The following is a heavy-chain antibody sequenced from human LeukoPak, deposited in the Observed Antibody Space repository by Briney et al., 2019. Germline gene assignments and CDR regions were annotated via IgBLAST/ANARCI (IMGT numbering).Heavy chain of an antibody. J-gene: IGHJ4*02. V-gene: IGHV3-23*01. CDR2: IGARADTS. CDR1: GFTVSSNY. CDR3: VKRDRGTFDY. D-gene: IGHD1-1*01. Sequence: GGSLRLSCAASGFTVSSNYMSWVRQAPGKGLEWVSAIGARADTSDYADSVKGRFIISRDNSKNTLYLQMNSLRAEDTAVYYCVKRDRGTFDYWGQGTLVTVSS.